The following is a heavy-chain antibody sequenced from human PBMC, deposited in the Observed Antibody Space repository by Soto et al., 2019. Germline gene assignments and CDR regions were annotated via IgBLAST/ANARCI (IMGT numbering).Heavy chain of an antibody. CDR2: ISAYNGKR. V-gene: IGHV1-18*01. D-gene: IGHD2-21*01. CDR1: GYDFTSYG. J-gene: IGHJ3*02. CDR3: ARGRIVASIHDAFEI. Sequence: QGQLLQSGDEVKKPGASVRVSCRASGYDFTSYGISWVRQAPGQGLEWVSWISAYNGKRDTAQKFKGRVTMPLDTSTDTANMELGDLTSADTAVYYCARGRIVASIHDAFEIWGQGTMVAVSS.